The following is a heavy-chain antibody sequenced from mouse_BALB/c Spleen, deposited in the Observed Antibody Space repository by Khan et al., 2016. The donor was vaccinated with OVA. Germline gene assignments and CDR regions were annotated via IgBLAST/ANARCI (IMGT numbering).Heavy chain of an antibody. D-gene: IGHD2-2*01. CDR1: GYPFPSSY. J-gene: IGHJ3*01. CDR3: TRSGYGSFDY. CDR2: FNLSNGGF. Sequence: VQLVELGAELVKPGASVKLSCKALGYPFPSSYMSWVKQRPGQGLEWIGEFNLSNGGFISNEKSKSKPTLTVDKSSTTPSMQLSSLTSEDSAVYYCTRSGYGSFDYWGQGTLVTVSA. V-gene: IGHV1S81*02.